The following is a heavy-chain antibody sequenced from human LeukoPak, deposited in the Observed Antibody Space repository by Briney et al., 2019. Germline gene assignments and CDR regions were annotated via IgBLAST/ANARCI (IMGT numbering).Heavy chain of an antibody. V-gene: IGHV3-7*03. CDR3: AKDGVFDY. CDR2: IGQVGYEK. J-gene: IGHJ4*02. Sequence: GGSLRLSCGASGFTFSSYWMSWVRQMPGKGLEWVANIGQVGYEKYYVDSVKGRFTISGDNSKNTLYLQMNSLRAEDTAVYYCAKDGVFDYWGQGTLVTVSS. CDR1: GFTFSSYW.